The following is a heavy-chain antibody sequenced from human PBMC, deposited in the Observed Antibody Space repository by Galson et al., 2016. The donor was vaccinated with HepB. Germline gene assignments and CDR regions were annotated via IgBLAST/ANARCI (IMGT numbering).Heavy chain of an antibody. Sequence: SLRLSCAASGFTVSRNQMTWVRQAPGKGLEWVSVIYPGGSTYYGDSVKGRFTISRDNSKNTLYLQMNSLRAEDTAVYYCARDNFYGSGTYPTYYYYMDVWGKGTTVTVSS. J-gene: IGHJ6*03. D-gene: IGHD3-10*01. CDR3: ARDNFYGSGTYPTYYYYMDV. CDR1: GFTVSRNQ. CDR2: IYPGGST. V-gene: IGHV3-53*01.